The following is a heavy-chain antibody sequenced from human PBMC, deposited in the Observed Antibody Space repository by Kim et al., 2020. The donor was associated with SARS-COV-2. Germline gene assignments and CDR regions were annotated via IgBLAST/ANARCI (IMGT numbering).Heavy chain of an antibody. V-gene: IGHV1-24*01. Sequence: ASVKVSCKVSGYTLTELSMHWVRQAPGKGLEWMGGFDPEDGETIYAQKFQGRVTMTEDTSTDTAYMELSSLRSEDTAVYYCATVGCTNGVCYKGEDWFDPWGQGTLVTVSS. CDR3: ATVGCTNGVCYKGEDWFDP. J-gene: IGHJ5*02. CDR1: GYTLTELS. CDR2: FDPEDGET. D-gene: IGHD2-8*01.